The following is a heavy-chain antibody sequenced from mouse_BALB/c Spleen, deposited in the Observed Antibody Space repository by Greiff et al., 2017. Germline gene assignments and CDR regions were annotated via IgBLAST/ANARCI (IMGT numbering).Heavy chain of an antibody. J-gene: IGHJ2*01. Sequence: EVQVVESGGGLVKPGGSLKLSCAASGFTFSSYAMSWVRQTPEKRLEWVASISSGGSTYYSDSVKGRFTISRDNARNILYLQMSSLRSEDTAMYYCARGRYYGSSHSFDYWGQGTTLTVSS. CDR1: GFTFSSYA. V-gene: IGHV5-6-5*01. CDR3: ARGRYYGSSHSFDY. D-gene: IGHD1-1*01. CDR2: ISSGGST.